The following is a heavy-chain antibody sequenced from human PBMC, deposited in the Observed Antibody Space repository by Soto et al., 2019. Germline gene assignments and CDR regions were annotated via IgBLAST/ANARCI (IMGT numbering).Heavy chain of an antibody. J-gene: IGHJ6*02. CDR1: GYSFTTYG. Sequence: QVQLVQSRGEVKKPGASVKVSCKTSGYSFTTYGISWVRQAPGQGLEWMGWISGYNGNTNYAQNLQGRVTMTTDTSTSTDYMELRSLRSDDTAVYYCAREGPATYYYYGMDVWGQGSTVTVSS. CDR2: ISGYNGNT. V-gene: IGHV1-18*01. CDR3: AREGPATYYYYGMDV.